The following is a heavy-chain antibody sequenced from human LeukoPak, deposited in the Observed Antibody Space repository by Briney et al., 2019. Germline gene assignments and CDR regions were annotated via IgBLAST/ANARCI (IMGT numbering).Heavy chain of an antibody. D-gene: IGHD3-10*01. J-gene: IGHJ4*02. Sequence: GGSLRLSCAASGFTFTHYAMYWVRQAPGKGLEWLSYITYNSDAIYYADSVKGRFTVSRDNAKNSIYVQMNNLRAEDTAVYYCVRARAAPDSWGQGTLVTVSS. CDR2: ITYNSDAI. CDR3: VRARAAPDS. CDR1: GFTFTHYA. V-gene: IGHV3-48*04.